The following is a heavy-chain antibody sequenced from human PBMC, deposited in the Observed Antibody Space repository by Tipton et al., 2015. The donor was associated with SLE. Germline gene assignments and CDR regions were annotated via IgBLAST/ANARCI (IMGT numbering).Heavy chain of an antibody. D-gene: IGHD5-24*01. CDR1: GFTFDDYA. CDR2: ISWHSGSI. CDR3: AKVRGGRGYYFDY. V-gene: IGHV3-9*01. J-gene: IGHJ4*02. Sequence: SLRLSCAASGFTFDDYAMHWVRQAPGKGLEWVSGISWHSGSIGYADSVKGRFTISRDNAKKSLYLQMNSLRTEDTALYYCAKVRGGRGYYFDYWGQGTLVTVSS.